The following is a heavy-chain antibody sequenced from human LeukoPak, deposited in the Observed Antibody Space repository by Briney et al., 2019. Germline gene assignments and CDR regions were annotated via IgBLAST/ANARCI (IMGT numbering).Heavy chain of an antibody. Sequence: GGSLRLSCAVSGFTFDSYGMHWVRQAPGKGLEWVAVISHDGSTIYYADSVEGRFTISRDNARDTLYLQMNSLRAEDTAVYYCARGAFGVGAETDAFDIWGQGTMVTVSS. J-gene: IGHJ3*02. V-gene: IGHV3-30*03. CDR3: ARGAFGVGAETDAFDI. D-gene: IGHD3-3*01. CDR2: ISHDGSTI. CDR1: GFTFDSYG.